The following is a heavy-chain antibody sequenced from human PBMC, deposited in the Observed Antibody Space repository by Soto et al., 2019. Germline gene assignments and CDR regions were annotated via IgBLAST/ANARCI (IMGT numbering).Heavy chain of an antibody. J-gene: IGHJ5*02. V-gene: IGHV4-31*03. D-gene: IGHD3-10*01. CDR3: ARDIPHIGESNCFTGNWFDP. Sequence: QVQLQESGPGLVKPSQTLSLTCTVSGGSISSGGYYWCWIRQLPGKGLEWIGYIYYRWSTYYNPSHKSRVTRSVVTSKNQFPLKLSSVTATDTAVYYCARDIPHIGESNCFTGNWFDPWGQGTLVTVSS. CDR2: IYYRWST. CDR1: GGSISSGGYY.